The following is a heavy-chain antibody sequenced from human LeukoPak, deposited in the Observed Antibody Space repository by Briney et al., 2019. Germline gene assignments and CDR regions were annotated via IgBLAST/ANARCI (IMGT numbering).Heavy chain of an antibody. CDR2: ISYDGSNK. Sequence: PGGSLRLSCAASGFTFSSYGMHWVRQAPGKGLEWVAVISYDGSNKYYADSVKGRFTISRDNSKNTLYLQMNSLRAEDTAVYYCAKDQRGGTPGYYYYGMDVWGQGTTVTVSS. D-gene: IGHD1-7*01. CDR3: AKDQRGGTPGYYYYGMDV. CDR1: GFTFSSYG. J-gene: IGHJ6*02. V-gene: IGHV3-30*18.